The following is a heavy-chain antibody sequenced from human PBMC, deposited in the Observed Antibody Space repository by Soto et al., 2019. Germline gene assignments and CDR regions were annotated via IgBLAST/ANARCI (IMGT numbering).Heavy chain of an antibody. J-gene: IGHJ4*02. CDR2: SSAYNVNT. D-gene: IGHD2-2*01. V-gene: IGHV1-18*01. CDR3: AREAVLPAAMPPYPDY. Sequence: QVQLVQSGAEVKKPGASVKVSCKASGYTFTSYGISWVRQAPGQGLEWMGWSSAYNVNTNYAQKLHGRVTITTDTSMSTDYMELRSLRSDDTAVYYCAREAVLPAAMPPYPDYWGQGTLVTVSS. CDR1: GYTFTSYG.